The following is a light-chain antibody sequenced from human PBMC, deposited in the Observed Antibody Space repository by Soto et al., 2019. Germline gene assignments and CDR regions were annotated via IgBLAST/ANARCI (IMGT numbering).Light chain of an antibody. V-gene: IGKV3-11*01. CDR3: QHGHNWPLLS. CDR1: QSVGIY. Sequence: EIVLAQSPATLSLSPGERATISCRASQSVGIYLAWYQQKPGQAPRLLIYDASNRATELPAKFSDRGSGTDFDPTISRLAREDLAKYYCQHGHNWPLLSFGQGKRLEI. CDR2: DAS. J-gene: IGKJ5*01.